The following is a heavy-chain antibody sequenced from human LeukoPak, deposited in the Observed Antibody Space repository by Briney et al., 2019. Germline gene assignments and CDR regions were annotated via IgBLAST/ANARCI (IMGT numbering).Heavy chain of an antibody. CDR3: AKDLTVDAFDI. Sequence: GGSLRLSCAASEFTFSSYSMTWVRQAPGRGLEGVSAISGSGGSTYYAYSVKGRFTISRDTSKNTLYLQMNSLRAEDTAVYYCAKDLTVDAFDIWGQGTMVTVSS. J-gene: IGHJ3*02. D-gene: IGHD4-17*01. V-gene: IGHV3-23*01. CDR2: ISGSGGST. CDR1: EFTFSSYS.